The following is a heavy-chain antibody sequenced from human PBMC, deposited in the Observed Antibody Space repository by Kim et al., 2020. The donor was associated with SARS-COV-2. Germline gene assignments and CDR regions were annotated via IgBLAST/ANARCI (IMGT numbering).Heavy chain of an antibody. V-gene: IGHV1-69*13. CDR1: GGTFSSYA. CDR3: AREGDYYDSSGYYRNNWFDP. D-gene: IGHD3-22*01. CDR2: IIPIFGTA. J-gene: IGHJ5*02. Sequence: SVKVSCKASGGTFSSYAISWVRQAPGQGLEWMGGIIPIFGTANYAQKFQGRVTITADESTSTAYMALSSLRSEDTAVYYCAREGDYYDSSGYYRNNWFDPWGQGTLVTVSS.